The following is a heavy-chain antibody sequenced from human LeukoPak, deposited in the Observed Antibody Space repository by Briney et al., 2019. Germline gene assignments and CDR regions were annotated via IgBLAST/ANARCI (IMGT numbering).Heavy chain of an antibody. CDR1: GFTFSDYY. Sequence: GGSLRLSCAASGFTFSDYYMSWIRQAPGKGLEWVSYISSSGSTIYYADSVKGRFTISRDNAKNSLYLQMNSLRAEDTAVYYCPRPHGSVVVPAASDYWGQGTLVTVSS. D-gene: IGHD2-2*01. CDR3: PRPHGSVVVPAASDY. V-gene: IGHV3-11*01. J-gene: IGHJ4*02. CDR2: ISSSGSTI.